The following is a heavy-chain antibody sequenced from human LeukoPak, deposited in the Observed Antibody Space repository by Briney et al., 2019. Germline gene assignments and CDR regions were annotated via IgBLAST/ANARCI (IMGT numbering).Heavy chain of an antibody. J-gene: IGHJ3*02. V-gene: IGHV4-4*07. CDR3: TRVSYFAFWSESYSSPPGDAFDI. D-gene: IGHD3-3*01. CDR1: RGPIWSSS. CDR2: ALTSGSA. Sequence: PSETLSLTCSISRGPIWSSSWIWIREPAGKGRVGSGYALTSGSAILSPSLKSRVPMSLDKSKRQSSLTVTYVTTADPAGYYCTRVSYFAFWSESYSSPPGDAFDIWGQETVVIVSS.